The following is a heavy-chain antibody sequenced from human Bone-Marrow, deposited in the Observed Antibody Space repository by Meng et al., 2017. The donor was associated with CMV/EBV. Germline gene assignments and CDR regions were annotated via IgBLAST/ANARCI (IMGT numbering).Heavy chain of an antibody. Sequence: SCPTLVKPTHTFTLTCTFSGFSLSTSGVGVGWIRQPPGKALEWLALIYWNDDKRYSPSLKSRLTITKDTSKNQVVLTMTHMDPVDTATYYCAHDMGAYYDFWSGYYTRYYYYGMDVWGQGTTVTVSS. CDR2: IYWNDDK. J-gene: IGHJ6*02. D-gene: IGHD3-3*01. V-gene: IGHV2-5*01. CDR3: AHDMGAYYDFWSGYYTRYYYYGMDV. CDR1: GFSLSTSGVG.